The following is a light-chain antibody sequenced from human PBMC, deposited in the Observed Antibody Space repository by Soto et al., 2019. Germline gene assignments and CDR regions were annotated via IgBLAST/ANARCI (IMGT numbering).Light chain of an antibody. Sequence: SALTQPASVSGSPGQSITISCTGTSSDVGGYKYVSWYQHYPGKAPKLMIYEVSNRPSGVSNRFSGSKSGNTASLTISGLQAEDEADYYCSSYTTSSTVVFGGGTKVTVL. V-gene: IGLV2-14*01. J-gene: IGLJ2*01. CDR2: EVS. CDR1: SSDVGGYKY. CDR3: SSYTTSSTVV.